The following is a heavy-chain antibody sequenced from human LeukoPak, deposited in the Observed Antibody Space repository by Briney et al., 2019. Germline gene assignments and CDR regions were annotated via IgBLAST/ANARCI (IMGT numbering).Heavy chain of an antibody. CDR2: IYYSGST. J-gene: IGHJ6*03. CDR1: GGYIRSSSYY. CDR3: ARESDYYYYYMDV. V-gene: IGHV4-39*02. Sequence: SETLSLTCTASGGYIRSSSYYWGWIRQPPGKGLEWIGTIYYSGSTYYNSSLKSRVTLSVDTSKNQFSLKVSSVTAADTAVYYCARESDYYYYYMDVWGKGTTVTVSS.